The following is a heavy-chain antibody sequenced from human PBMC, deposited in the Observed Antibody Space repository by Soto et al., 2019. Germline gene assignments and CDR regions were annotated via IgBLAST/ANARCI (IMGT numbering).Heavy chain of an antibody. J-gene: IGHJ6*02. CDR3: ARDPGMEIAVAGPNYGMDV. CDR1: GGTFSSYA. Sequence: ASVKVSCKASGGTFSSYAISWVRQAPGQGLEWMGGIIPIFGTANYAQKFQGRVTITADESTSTAYMELSSLRSEDTAVYYCARDPGMEIAVAGPNYGMDVWGQGTTVTVSS. CDR2: IIPIFGTA. D-gene: IGHD6-19*01. V-gene: IGHV1-69*13.